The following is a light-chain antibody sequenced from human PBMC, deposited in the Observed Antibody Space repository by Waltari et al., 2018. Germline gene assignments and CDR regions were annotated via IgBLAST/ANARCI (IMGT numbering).Light chain of an antibody. CDR1: QSVSNNY. J-gene: IGKJ2*01. V-gene: IGKV3-20*01. CDR3: QQYGRSPRT. Sequence: EIVLTQSPDTLSLSPGERATLYCRAGQSVSNNYLAWYQHKPGQAPRLLIYGASPRATGIPGRFTGSGAGTEFTLTITRLEAEDFAVYFCQQYGRSPRTFGQGTKLEIK. CDR2: GAS.